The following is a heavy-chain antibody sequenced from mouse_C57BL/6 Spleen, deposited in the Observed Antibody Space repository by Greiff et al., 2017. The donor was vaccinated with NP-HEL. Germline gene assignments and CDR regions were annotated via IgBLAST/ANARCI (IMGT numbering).Heavy chain of an antibody. V-gene: IGHV5-4*03. J-gene: IGHJ2*01. CDR1: GFTFSSYA. Sequence: EVKLMESGGGLVKPGGSLKLSCAASGFTFSSYAMSWVRQTPEKRLEWVATISDGGSYTYYPATVKGRFTISRDNAKNNLYLQMSHLKSEDTAMYYCARAAYFDYWGQGTTLTVSS. CDR2: ISDGGSYT. CDR3: ARAAYFDY.